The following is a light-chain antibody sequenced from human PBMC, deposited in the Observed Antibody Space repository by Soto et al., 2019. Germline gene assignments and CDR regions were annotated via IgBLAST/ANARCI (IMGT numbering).Light chain of an antibody. J-gene: IGKJ4*01. CDR2: DAS. CDR1: QSVSSY. V-gene: IGKV3-11*01. CDR3: QQRSNWPLT. Sequence: EIVLTQSPATLSLSPGERATLSCRASQSVSSYLAWYQQKPGQAPRLLIYDASNRAPGIPARFSGSGSGTDFTLTISSLEPEEGAVYYCQQRSNWPLTLGGGTKVEIK.